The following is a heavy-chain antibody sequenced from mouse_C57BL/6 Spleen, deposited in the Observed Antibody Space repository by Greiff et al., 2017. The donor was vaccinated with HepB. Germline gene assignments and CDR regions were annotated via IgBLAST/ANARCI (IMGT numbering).Heavy chain of an antibody. D-gene: IGHD1-1*01. Sequence: EVHLVESGGGLVQPGGSMKLSCVASGFTFSNYWMNWVRQSPEKGLEWVAQIRLKSDNYATHYAESVKGRFTISRDDSKSSVYLQMNNLRAEDTGIYYCTGGIYYYGSSYYFDYWGQGTTLTVSS. J-gene: IGHJ2*01. CDR2: IRLKSDNYAT. V-gene: IGHV6-3*01. CDR3: TGGIYYYGSSYYFDY. CDR1: GFTFSNYW.